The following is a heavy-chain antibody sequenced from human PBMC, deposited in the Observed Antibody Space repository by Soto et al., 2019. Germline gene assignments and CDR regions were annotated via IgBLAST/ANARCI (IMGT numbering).Heavy chain of an antibody. CDR1: GFTFSSYA. CDR3: ARDSLIAVAGPDAFDI. D-gene: IGHD6-19*01. Sequence: GGSLRLSCAASGFTFSSYAMSWVRQAPGKGLEWVSAISGSGGSTYYADSVKGRFTISRDNSKNTLYLQMNSLRAEDTAVYYCARDSLIAVAGPDAFDIWGQGTMVTVSS. J-gene: IGHJ3*02. V-gene: IGHV3-23*01. CDR2: ISGSGGST.